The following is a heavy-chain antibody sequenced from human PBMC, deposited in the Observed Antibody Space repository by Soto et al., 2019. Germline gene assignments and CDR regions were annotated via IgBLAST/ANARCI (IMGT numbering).Heavy chain of an antibody. CDR3: ARARMFSGAHHDY. CDR1: GYTFTNFG. CDR2: TTPYNGNA. Sequence: ASVKVSCKASGYTFTNFGINWVRQAPGQGLEWMGWTTPYNGNANYPQKHQDRLTITTDTSTNTAYLELRSLRSDDTAVYFCARARMFSGAHHDYWGQGTRVTVSS. D-gene: IGHD1-26*01. J-gene: IGHJ4*02. V-gene: IGHV1-18*04.